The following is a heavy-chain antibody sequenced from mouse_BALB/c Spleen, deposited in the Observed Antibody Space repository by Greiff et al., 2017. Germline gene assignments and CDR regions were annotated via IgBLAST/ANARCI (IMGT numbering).Heavy chain of an antibody. CDR1: GYTFTEYT. CDR2: INPNNGGT. Sequence: VQLKESGPELVKPGASVKISCKTSGYTFTEYTMHWVKQSHGKSLEWIGGINPNNGGTSYNQKFKGKATLTVDKSSSTAYMELRSLTSEDSAVYYCAKSTVVAFYWYFDVWGAGTTVTVSS. V-gene: IGHV1-18*01. D-gene: IGHD1-1*01. J-gene: IGHJ1*01. CDR3: AKSTVVAFYWYFDV.